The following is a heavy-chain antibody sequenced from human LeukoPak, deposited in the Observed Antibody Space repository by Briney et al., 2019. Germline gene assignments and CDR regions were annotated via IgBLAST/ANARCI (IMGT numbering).Heavy chain of an antibody. Sequence: GGSLRLSCAASGFTFSSYWMHWVRQGPGTGLVWVSRISDDGITTSYADSVKGRFTISRDNAKNTLYLQMNSLRPEDTAVYYCGREIEAPGKTLDYWGQGTLVTVSS. J-gene: IGHJ4*02. V-gene: IGHV3-74*01. CDR1: GFTFSSYW. CDR3: GREIEAPGKTLDY. CDR2: ISDDGITT.